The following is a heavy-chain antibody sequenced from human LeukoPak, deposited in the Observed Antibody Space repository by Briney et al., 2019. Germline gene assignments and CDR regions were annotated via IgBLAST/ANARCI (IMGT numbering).Heavy chain of an antibody. CDR1: GFTFSSYA. D-gene: IGHD1-1*01. Sequence: GGSLRLSCAASGFTFSSYAMHWVRQALGKGLEWVAVISYDGSNKYYADSVKGRFTISRDNSKNTLYLQMNSLRAEDTAVYYCAAVWPNEAYYFDYWGQGTLVTVSS. CDR3: AAVWPNEAYYFDY. J-gene: IGHJ4*02. CDR2: ISYDGSNK. V-gene: IGHV3-30-3*01.